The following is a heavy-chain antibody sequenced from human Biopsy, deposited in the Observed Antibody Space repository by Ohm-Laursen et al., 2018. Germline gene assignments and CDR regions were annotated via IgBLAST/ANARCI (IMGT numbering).Heavy chain of an antibody. J-gene: IGHJ4*02. CDR2: IYYTGHT. V-gene: IGHV4-59*01. CDR1: GGSTSSYY. Sequence: SETLSLTCTVSGGSTSSYYWNWIRQPPGKGLEWIGFIYYTGHTNYNPSLKSRATISVDTSKNQFSLKVISVTAADTAVYYCARLTGDPSYWGQGILVTVSS. CDR3: ARLTGDPSY. D-gene: IGHD7-27*01.